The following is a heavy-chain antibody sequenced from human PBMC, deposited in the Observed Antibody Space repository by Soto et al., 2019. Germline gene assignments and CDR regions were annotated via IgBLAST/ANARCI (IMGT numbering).Heavy chain of an antibody. CDR2: IFWDDDS. CDR3: AHRRGSYGSGGLDY. CDR1: GFSLSTTGVT. V-gene: IGHV2-5*02. Sequence: QITLKESGPTLVKPTQTLTLTCTFSGFSLSTTGVTVGWIRRPPGKALEWLGFIFWDDDSRYRPSLESRVTITKDTSKNQVVLTMTNMDPTDTGTYYCAHRRGSYGSGGLDYWGQGTLVTVSS. J-gene: IGHJ4*02. D-gene: IGHD3-10*01.